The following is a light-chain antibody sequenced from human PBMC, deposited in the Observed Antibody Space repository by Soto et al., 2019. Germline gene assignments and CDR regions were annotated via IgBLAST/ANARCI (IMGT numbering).Light chain of an antibody. Sequence: QSALTQPPSLSGTPGQRVTISCSGSNSNIGRYSVNWYQHFPGTAPKILIYSDDEWPSGVPDRFSGSKSGTSASLAISGLQSEDEAEYYCAAWDDNLNGPLFGGGTQLTVL. J-gene: IGLJ7*01. CDR2: SDD. V-gene: IGLV1-44*01. CDR3: AAWDDNLNGPL. CDR1: NSNIGRYS.